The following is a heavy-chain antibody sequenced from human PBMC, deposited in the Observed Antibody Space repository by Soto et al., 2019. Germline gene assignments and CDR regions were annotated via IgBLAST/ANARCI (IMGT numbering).Heavy chain of an antibody. CDR3: VKDRSDTWSFDY. CDR1: GFTFSSCA. J-gene: IGHJ4*02. CDR2: VSHDGSLY. V-gene: IGHV3-30*18. Sequence: GGSLRLSCAASGFTFSSCAMHWVRQVPGKGLEWLAVVSHDGSLYPYADSVKGRFSISRDNSRKTLYLQMSSLRPEDTAVYYCVKDRSDTWSFDYWGQGTLVTVSS. D-gene: IGHD2-8*02.